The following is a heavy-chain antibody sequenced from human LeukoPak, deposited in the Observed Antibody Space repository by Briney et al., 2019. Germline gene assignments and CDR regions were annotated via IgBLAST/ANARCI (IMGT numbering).Heavy chain of an antibody. CDR1: CGSISNDY. Sequence: SETLSLTCTVSCGSISNDYWSWIRQPPGKGLEWIGYIYYSGSTNYNPSLKSRVTISVDTSKNQFSLKLSSVTAADTAVYYCARRVTMVRGVSTAMFDPWGQGTLVTVSS. CDR3: ARRVTMVRGVSTAMFDP. J-gene: IGHJ5*02. V-gene: IGHV4-59*08. CDR2: IYYSGST. D-gene: IGHD3-10*01.